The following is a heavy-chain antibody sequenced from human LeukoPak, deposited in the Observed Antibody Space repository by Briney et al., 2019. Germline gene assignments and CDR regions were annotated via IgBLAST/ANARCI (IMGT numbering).Heavy chain of an antibody. CDR2: IIPILGIA. CDR1: GGTFSSYA. J-gene: IGHJ3*02. CDR3: AREHITMIVVVITGAFDI. V-gene: IGHV1-69*04. Sequence: VTSVKVSCKASGGTFSSYAISWVRQAPGQGLEWMGRIIPILGIANYAQKFQGRVTITADKSTSTAYMELSSLRSEDTAVYYCAREHITMIVVVITGAFDIWGQGTMVTVSS. D-gene: IGHD3-22*01.